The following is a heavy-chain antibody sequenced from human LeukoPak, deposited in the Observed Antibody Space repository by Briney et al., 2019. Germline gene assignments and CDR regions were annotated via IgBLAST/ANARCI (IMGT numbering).Heavy chain of an antibody. D-gene: IGHD6-13*01. CDR3: AKAGAVGSSRNWFDP. V-gene: IGHV3-21*04. CDR2: ISTSSSYI. Sequence: GGSLRLSCAASGFSFSSYSMNWVRQAPGKGLEWVSSISTSSSYIYYADSVKGRFTISRDNSKNTLYLQMNSLRAEDTAVYYCAKAGAVGSSRNWFDPWGQGTLVTVSS. J-gene: IGHJ5*02. CDR1: GFSFSSYS.